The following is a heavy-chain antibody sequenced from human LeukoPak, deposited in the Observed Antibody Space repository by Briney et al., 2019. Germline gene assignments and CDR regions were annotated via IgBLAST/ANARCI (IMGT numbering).Heavy chain of an antibody. CDR3: ARGGNYSYAFDI. Sequence: SETLSLTCTFSDDSIRSSNYYWGWIRQPPGKGLEWIGSNYYSGATYYNASLKSRLTISVDTSKNQVSLKLSSLTAADTAVYYCARGGNYSYAFDIWGQGTMVTVSS. V-gene: IGHV4-39*07. CDR2: NYYSGAT. CDR1: DDSIRSSNYY. J-gene: IGHJ3*02. D-gene: IGHD3-10*01.